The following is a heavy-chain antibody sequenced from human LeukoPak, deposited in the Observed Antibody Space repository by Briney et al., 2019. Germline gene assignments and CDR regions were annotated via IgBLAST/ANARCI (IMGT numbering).Heavy chain of an antibody. J-gene: IGHJ3*02. V-gene: IGHV3-21*01. CDR2: ISSSSSYI. CDR1: GFTFSSYS. D-gene: IGHD3-22*01. CDR3: ARVGYDRSGYNAFDI. Sequence: GGSLRLSCVASGFTFSSYSLNWVRQAPGKGLEWVSSISSSSSYIYYADSVKGRFTISREKRSRYLHMNSLRAEDTAVYYCARVGYDRSGYNAFDIWGQGTMVTVSS.